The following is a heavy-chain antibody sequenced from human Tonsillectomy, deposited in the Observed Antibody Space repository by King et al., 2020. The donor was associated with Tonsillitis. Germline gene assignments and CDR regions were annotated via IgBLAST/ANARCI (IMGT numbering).Heavy chain of an antibody. D-gene: IGHD3-3*01. V-gene: IGHV4-4*07. Sequence: QLQESGPGLVKPSETLSLTCTVSGGSISSYYWSWIRQPAGKGLEWIGRIYTSGSTNYNPSLKSRVTMSVDTSKIQFSLTLSSVTAADTAVYYCARDGPLYEYDVWSGYYDLNWFDPWGQGTLVTVSS. CDR2: IYTSGST. J-gene: IGHJ5*02. CDR1: GGSISSYY. CDR3: ARDGPLYEYDVWSGYYDLNWFDP.